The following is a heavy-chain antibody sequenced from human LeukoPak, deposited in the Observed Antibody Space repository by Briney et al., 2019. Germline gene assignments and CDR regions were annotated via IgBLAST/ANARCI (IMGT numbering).Heavy chain of an antibody. D-gene: IGHD3-22*01. CDR3: ARNRGGGSGYSDY. J-gene: IGHJ4*02. CDR2: IKSDGSDK. V-gene: IGHV3-7*05. CDR1: GFTFSSYW. Sequence: GGSLRLSCAASGFTFSSYWMDWVRQAPGRGLEWVAIIKSDGSDKDYVDSVKGRFTVSKDIAKNSLYLQMNSLRAEDTAMYYCARNRGGGSGYSDYWGQGTLVTVSS.